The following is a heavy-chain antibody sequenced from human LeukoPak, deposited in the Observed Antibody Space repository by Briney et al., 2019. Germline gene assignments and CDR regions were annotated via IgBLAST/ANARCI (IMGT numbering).Heavy chain of an antibody. CDR3: ARHPYPRDHYGSGNLIRRTRGNFYFDY. Sequence: KPSETLSLTCTVSGGSISSSSYYWGWIRQPPGKGLEWIGSIHYSGSTYYNASLKSRVTISVNTSKNQFSLKLSSVTAADTAVYYCARHPYPRDHYGSGNLIRRTRGNFYFDYWGQGTLVTVSS. J-gene: IGHJ4*02. D-gene: IGHD3-10*01. CDR2: IHYSGST. V-gene: IGHV4-39*01. CDR1: GGSISSSSYY.